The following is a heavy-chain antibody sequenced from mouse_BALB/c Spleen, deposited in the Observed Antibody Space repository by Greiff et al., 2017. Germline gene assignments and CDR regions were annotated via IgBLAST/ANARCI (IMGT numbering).Heavy chain of an antibody. CDR2: IWSGGST. V-gene: IGHV2-2*02. D-gene: IGHD1-1*01. CDR3: VRNGYYGSRSTYAMDY. J-gene: IGHJ4*01. CDR1: GFSLTSYG. Sequence: QVQLKESGPGLVAPSQSLSITCTVSGFSLTSYGVHWVRQCPGKGLEWLGVIWSGGSTDYNAAFISRLSIRKDNSKSQVFFKMNSLQANDTAVYYCVRNGYYGSRSTYAMDYWGQGTSVTVSA.